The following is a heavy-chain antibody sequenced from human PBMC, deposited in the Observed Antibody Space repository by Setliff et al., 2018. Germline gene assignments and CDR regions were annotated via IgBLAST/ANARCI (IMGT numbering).Heavy chain of an antibody. V-gene: IGHV1-3*01. CDR2: INAANGNT. Sequence: GASVKVSCKASGYSFTNYAIHWVRQAPGQRLEWMGWINAANGNTEYSQKFQGRVTIASDTSASTAYMELSSLRSEDTALYYWARGGASSRWYYFDYWGQGTLVTVSS. J-gene: IGHJ4*02. CDR1: GYSFTNYA. CDR3: ARGGASSRWYYFDY. D-gene: IGHD6-13*01.